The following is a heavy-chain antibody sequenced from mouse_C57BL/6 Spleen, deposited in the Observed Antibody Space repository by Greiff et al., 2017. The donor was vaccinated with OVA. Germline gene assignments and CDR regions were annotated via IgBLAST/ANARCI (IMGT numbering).Heavy chain of an antibody. CDR3: ARSAGTGY. D-gene: IGHD4-1*01. V-gene: IGHV1-82*01. CDR2: ICPGDGDT. J-gene: IGHJ2*01. CDR1: GYAFSSSW. Sequence: VKLMESGPELVKPGASVKISCKASGYAFSSSWMNWVKQRPGKGLEWIGRICPGDGDTNYNGKFKGKATLTADKSSSTAYMQLSSLTSEDSAVYFCARSAGTGYWGQGTTLTVSS.